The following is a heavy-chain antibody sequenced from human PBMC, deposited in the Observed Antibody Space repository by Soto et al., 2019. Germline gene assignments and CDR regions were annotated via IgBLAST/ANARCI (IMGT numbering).Heavy chain of an antibody. V-gene: IGHV1-3*01. CDR1: GYTFTSYA. D-gene: IGHD3-9*01. Sequence: GASVKVSCKASGYTFTSYAMHWVRQAPGQRLEWMGWINAGNGNTKYSQKFQGRVTITRDTSASTAYMELSSLRSEDTAVYYCVRDLYYDILTGHAYNWFDPWGQGTLVTVSS. CDR3: VRDLYYDILTGHAYNWFDP. CDR2: INAGNGNT. J-gene: IGHJ5*02.